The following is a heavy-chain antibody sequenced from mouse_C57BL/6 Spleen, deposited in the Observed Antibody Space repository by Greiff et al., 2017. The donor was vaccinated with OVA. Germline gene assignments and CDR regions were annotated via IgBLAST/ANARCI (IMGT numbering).Heavy chain of an antibody. CDR2: IHPNSGST. V-gene: IGHV1-64*01. D-gene: IGHD1-1*01. J-gene: IGHJ1*03. CDR1: GYTFTSYW. Sequence: VKLQQPGAELVKPGASVKLSCKASGYTFTSYWMHWVKQRPGQGLEWIGMIHPNSGSTNYNEKFKSKATLTVDKSSSTAYMQLSSLTSEDSAVYYCARGDGSRYWYFDVWGTGTTVTVSS. CDR3: ARGDGSRYWYFDV.